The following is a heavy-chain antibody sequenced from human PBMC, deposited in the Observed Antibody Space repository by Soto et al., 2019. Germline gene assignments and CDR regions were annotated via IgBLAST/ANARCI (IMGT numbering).Heavy chain of an antibody. CDR2: IGTAGDT. CDR1: GFTFSSYD. Sequence: EVQLVESGGGLVQPGGSPRLSCAASGFTFSSYDMHWVRQATGKGLEWVSAIGTAGDTYYPGSVKGRFTISRENAKNSLYLQMNSLRAGDTAVYYCARATYGERYFDYWGQGTLVTVSS. D-gene: IGHD4-17*01. V-gene: IGHV3-13*01. J-gene: IGHJ4*02. CDR3: ARATYGERYFDY.